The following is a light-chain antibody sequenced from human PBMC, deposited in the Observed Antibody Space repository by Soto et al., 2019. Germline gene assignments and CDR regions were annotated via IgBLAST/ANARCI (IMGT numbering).Light chain of an antibody. Sequence: DIPMTQSPSTLSASVGDRVTITCRASQSISNWVAWYQQKPGKAPKLLIYRASNLQSGVPSKFSGSGSGTEFTLTISSLQPEDFATYYCQEYKGTFGQGTRVEIK. CDR2: RAS. CDR3: QEYKGT. CDR1: QSISNW. J-gene: IGKJ1*01. V-gene: IGKV1-5*03.